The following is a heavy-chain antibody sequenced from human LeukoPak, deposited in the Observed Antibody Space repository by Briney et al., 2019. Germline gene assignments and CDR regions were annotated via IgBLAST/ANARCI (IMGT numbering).Heavy chain of an antibody. Sequence: ASVKVSCKASGGTFSSYAISWVRQAPGQGLEWMGRIIPILGIANYAQKFQGRVTITADKSTSTAYMELSSLRSEDTALYYCASQLRYFDWLSKSNWFDPWGQGTLVTVSS. V-gene: IGHV1-69*04. CDR1: GGTFSSYA. J-gene: IGHJ5*02. CDR3: ASQLRYFDWLSKSNWFDP. D-gene: IGHD3-9*01. CDR2: IIPILGIA.